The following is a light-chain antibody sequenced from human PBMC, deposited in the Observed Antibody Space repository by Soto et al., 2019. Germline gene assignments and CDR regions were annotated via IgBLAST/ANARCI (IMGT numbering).Light chain of an antibody. V-gene: IGLV2-14*03. J-gene: IGLJ1*01. CDR1: SSDVGGFNS. CDR2: DVV. CDR3: SSYTSTMTNV. Sequence: ALTQPASVSGSPGQSITIPCTGTSSDVGGFNSVSWYQLRPGTAPKLILYDVVDRPSGVSYRFSGSKSGNTASLTISGLQAADEADYFCSSYTSTMTNVFGSGTKVT.